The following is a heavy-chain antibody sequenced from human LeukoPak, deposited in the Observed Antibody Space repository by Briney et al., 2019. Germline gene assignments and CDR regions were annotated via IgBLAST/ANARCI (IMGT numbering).Heavy chain of an antibody. CDR1: GFTFSSYW. CDR2: IKQDGSEK. CDR3: AREGLRSGNLYFDL. D-gene: IGHD4-23*01. V-gene: IGHV3-7*04. Sequence: PGGSLRLSCAASGFTFSSYWMSWVRQAPGKGLEWVANIKQDGSEKYYVDSVKGRFTISRDNAKNSLYLQMNSLRAEDTAVYYCAREGLRSGNLYFDLWGRGTLVTVSS. J-gene: IGHJ2*01.